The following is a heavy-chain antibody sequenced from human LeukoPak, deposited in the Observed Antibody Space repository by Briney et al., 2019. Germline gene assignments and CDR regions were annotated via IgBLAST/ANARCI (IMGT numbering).Heavy chain of an antibody. CDR2: IWYDGSNK. CDR3: ARYADYGFDY. J-gene: IGHJ4*02. CDR1: GFTFSNYG. V-gene: IGHV3-33*01. D-gene: IGHD4-17*01. Sequence: GGSLRLSCAASGFTFSNYGMHWVRQAPGEGVEWVAVIWYDGSNKYYVDSVKGRFTISRDNSKNTLYLQMNSLRAEDTAMYYCARYADYGFDYWGQGTLVTVSS.